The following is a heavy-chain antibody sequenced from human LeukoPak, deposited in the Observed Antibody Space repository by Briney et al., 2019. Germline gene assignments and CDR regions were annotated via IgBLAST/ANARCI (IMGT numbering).Heavy chain of an antibody. CDR1: GFTFSTYA. CDR3: VKMVGFGELLTY. CDR2: ITGSGGTT. J-gene: IGHJ4*02. D-gene: IGHD3-10*01. V-gene: IGHV3-23*01. Sequence: GGSLRLSCAASGFTFSTYAMSWVRQAPGKGLEWVSTITGSGGTTYYADSVRGRFTISRDNSKNTLYLQMNSLRAEDTAVYCCVKMVGFGELLTYWGQGTLVTVSS.